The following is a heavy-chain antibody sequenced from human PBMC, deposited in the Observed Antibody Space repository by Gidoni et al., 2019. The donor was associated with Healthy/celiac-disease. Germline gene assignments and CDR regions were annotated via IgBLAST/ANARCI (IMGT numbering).Heavy chain of an antibody. D-gene: IGHD1-26*01. V-gene: IGHV3-49*04. Sequence: EVQLVESGGGLVQPGRSLRLPCTASGFPFGDDAMCWVRQAPGRGVGWVGYIRSKAYGWTTEYAASVKGRFPITSDDSKSIAYLQMNSLKTEDTAVYYCTRDREYFDYWGQGTLVTVSS. CDR2: IRSKAYGWTT. CDR3: TRDREYFDY. J-gene: IGHJ4*02. CDR1: GFPFGDDA.